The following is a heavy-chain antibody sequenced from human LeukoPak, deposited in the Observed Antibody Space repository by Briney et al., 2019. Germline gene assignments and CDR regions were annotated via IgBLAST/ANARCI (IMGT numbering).Heavy chain of an antibody. Sequence: GASVKVSCKASGYTFTSYGISWVRQAPGQGLEWMGWISAYNGNTNYAQKLQGRVTMTTDTSTSTAYMELRSLRSDDTAVYYCANGPNYDILTGFYFQHWGQGTLVTVSS. V-gene: IGHV1-18*01. CDR3: ANGPNYDILTGFYFQH. CDR2: ISAYNGNT. D-gene: IGHD3-9*01. J-gene: IGHJ1*01. CDR1: GYTFTSYG.